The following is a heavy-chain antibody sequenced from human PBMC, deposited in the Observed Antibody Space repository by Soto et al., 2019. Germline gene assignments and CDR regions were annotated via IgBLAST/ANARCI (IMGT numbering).Heavy chain of an antibody. J-gene: IGHJ4*02. D-gene: IGHD4-17*01. CDR3: AKVPLRPYDFDY. CDR1: GFTFRNYA. CDR2: INNNGGGT. Sequence: EVQLLDSGGDLVQPGGSLRLSCAASGFTFRNYAMNWVRQAPGKGLEWVSTINNNGGGTYYADSVKGRFTISRDNSKDTLYLLMSIRGAEDTVEYFGAKVPLRPYDFDYWGQGALVTVSS. V-gene: IGHV3-23*01.